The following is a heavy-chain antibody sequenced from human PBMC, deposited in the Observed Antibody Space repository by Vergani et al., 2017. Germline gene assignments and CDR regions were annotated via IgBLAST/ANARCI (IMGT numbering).Heavy chain of an antibody. CDR1: EFTFGNLG. Sequence: QVQLVESAGGVVQPGGSRGLSGAEPEFTFGNLGMNGIRKAPGKGLEWLAYIGKDGINTRYRDAVKGRFTVSRDNSKDILYLQMDSLRSEDTALYYCAKYLRDSTDGLPDSWGPGTLVIVSS. D-gene: IGHD2-21*02. J-gene: IGHJ4*02. CDR2: IGKDGINT. CDR3: AKYLRDSTDGLPDS. V-gene: IGHV3-30*02.